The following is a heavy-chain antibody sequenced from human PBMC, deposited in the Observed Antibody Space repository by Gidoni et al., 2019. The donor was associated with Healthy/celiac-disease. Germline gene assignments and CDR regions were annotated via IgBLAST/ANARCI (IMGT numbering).Heavy chain of an antibody. D-gene: IGHD6-19*01. CDR1: GFTFSSYG. J-gene: IGHJ6*02. CDR2: ISYDGSNK. V-gene: IGHV3-30*03. Sequence: QVQLVESGGGVVQPGRSLRLSCAASGFTFSSYGLHWVRQAPGKGLEWVAVISYDGSNKYYADSVKGRFTISRDNSKNTLYLQMNSLRAEDTAVYYCARDLTKVVSGWDRYYYYYGMDVWGQGTTVTVSS. CDR3: ARDLTKVVSGWDRYYYYYGMDV.